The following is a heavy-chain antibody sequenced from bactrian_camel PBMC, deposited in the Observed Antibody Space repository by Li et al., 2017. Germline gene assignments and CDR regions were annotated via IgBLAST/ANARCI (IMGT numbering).Heavy chain of an antibody. CDR2: MHTSGGST. CDR1: GDEYRGLC. J-gene: IGHJ4*01. V-gene: IGHV3S68*01. CDR3: AANSRTFGCPARALTVDAFTD. Sequence: VQLVESGGGSVQAGGSLSLSCAVSGDEYRGLCMGWFRQTAGKEREGVASMHTSGGSTTYANFVKGRFTISMDNAKNTLYLQMNNLHPEDTAMYYCAANSRTFGCPARALTVDAFTDWGQGTQVTVS. D-gene: IGHD1*01.